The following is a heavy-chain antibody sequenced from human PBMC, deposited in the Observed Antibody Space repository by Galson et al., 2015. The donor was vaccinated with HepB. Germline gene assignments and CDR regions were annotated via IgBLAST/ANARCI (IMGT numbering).Heavy chain of an antibody. CDR2: IYYSGST. CDR3: ARALDGYKDY. D-gene: IGHD5-24*01. J-gene: IGHJ4*02. Sequence: ETLSLTCTVSGGSISSYYWSWIRQPPGKGLEWIGYIYYSGSTNYNPSLKSRVTISVDTSKNQFSLKLSSVTAADTAVYYCARALDGYKDYWGQGTLVTVSS. CDR1: GGSISSYY. V-gene: IGHV4-59*01.